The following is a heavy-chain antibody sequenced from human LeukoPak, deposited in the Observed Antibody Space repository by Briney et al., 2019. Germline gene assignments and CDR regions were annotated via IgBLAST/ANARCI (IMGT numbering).Heavy chain of an antibody. CDR3: ARQSITMVRGPIDY. J-gene: IGHJ4*02. D-gene: IGHD3-10*01. CDR2: IYYSGST. CDR1: GGSISSSSYY. Sequence: PSETLSLTCTVSGGSISSSSYYWGWIRQPPGKGLEWLGSIYYSGSTYYNPSLKSRVTISVDTSKNQFTLKLSSVTAADTAVYYCARQSITMVRGPIDYWGQGTLVTVSS. V-gene: IGHV4-39*01.